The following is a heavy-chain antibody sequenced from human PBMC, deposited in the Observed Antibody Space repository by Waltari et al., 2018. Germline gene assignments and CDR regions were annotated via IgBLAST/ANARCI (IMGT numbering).Heavy chain of an antibody. CDR1: GGTFSSYA. Sequence: QVQLVQSGAEVKKPGSSVKVSCKASGGTFSSYAISWVRQAPGQGLEWMGGIIPTLGIANYAQKFQGRVTITANKSTSTAYMELSSLRSEDTAVYYCASATRITMIVVVLGYWGQGTLVTVSS. D-gene: IGHD3-22*01. CDR2: IIPTLGIA. CDR3: ASATRITMIVVVLGY. J-gene: IGHJ4*02. V-gene: IGHV1-69*10.